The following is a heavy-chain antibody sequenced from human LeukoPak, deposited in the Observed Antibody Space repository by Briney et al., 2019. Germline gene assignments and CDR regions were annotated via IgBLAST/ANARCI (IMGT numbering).Heavy chain of an antibody. CDR3: ARDGQGLLY. J-gene: IGHJ4*02. Sequence: PGGSLRLSCAVSGLTFSDYWMHWVRQAPGKGLVWVSRISNDGTSTSYADSVKGRFTISRDNAKNTLYLQMNSLRGEDTAVYYCARDGQGLLYWGQGALVTVSS. CDR2: ISNDGTST. CDR1: GLTFSDYW. D-gene: IGHD2/OR15-2a*01. V-gene: IGHV3-74*01.